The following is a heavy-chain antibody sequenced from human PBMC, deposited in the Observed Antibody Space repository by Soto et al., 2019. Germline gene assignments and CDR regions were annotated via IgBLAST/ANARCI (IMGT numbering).Heavy chain of an antibody. Sequence: SETLSLTCTVSGDSVSKYCWNWIRQPAGKGLEWIGRIHSTRSPNYNPSLKSRVTMSVDTSKNQFSLKLNLTSVTAADTAVYYCARSPAYGDYANLDTWGQGTLVTVSS. D-gene: IGHD4-17*01. V-gene: IGHV4-4*07. J-gene: IGHJ5*02. CDR3: ARSPAYGDYANLDT. CDR2: IHSTRSP. CDR1: GDSVSKYC.